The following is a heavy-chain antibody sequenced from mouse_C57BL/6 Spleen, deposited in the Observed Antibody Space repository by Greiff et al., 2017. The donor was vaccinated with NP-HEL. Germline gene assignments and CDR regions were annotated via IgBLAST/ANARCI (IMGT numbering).Heavy chain of an antibody. D-gene: IGHD2-3*01. CDR1: GFTFNTYA. J-gene: IGHJ3*01. V-gene: IGHV10-3*01. CDR3: GRALDGYYQAWFAY. Sequence: EVQRVESGGGLVQPKGSLKLSCAASGFTFNTYAMHWVRQAPGKGLEWVARIRSKSSNYATYYADSVKDRFTISRDDSQSMLYLQMNNLKTEDTAMYYCGRALDGYYQAWFAYWGQGTLVTVSA. CDR2: IRSKSSNYAT.